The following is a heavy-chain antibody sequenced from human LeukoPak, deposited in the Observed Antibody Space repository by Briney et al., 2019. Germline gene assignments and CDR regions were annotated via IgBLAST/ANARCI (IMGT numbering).Heavy chain of an antibody. J-gene: IGHJ4*02. CDR1: GYTFSSYG. D-gene: IGHD1-26*01. CDR3: ARDRLVGASTCFAY. Sequence: GASVKVSCKTSGYTFSSYGINWVRQAPGQGLEWMGGIIPIFGKAKYAQKFQGRVTITADESTSTAYMELSSLRSEDTAVYYCARDRLVGASTCFAYWGQGTLVTVSS. CDR2: IIPIFGKA. V-gene: IGHV1-69*13.